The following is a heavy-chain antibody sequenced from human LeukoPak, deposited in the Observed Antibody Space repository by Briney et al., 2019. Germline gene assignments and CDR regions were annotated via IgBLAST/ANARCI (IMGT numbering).Heavy chain of an antibody. D-gene: IGHD2-8*01. Sequence: SETLSLTCTVSGGSISSRSSYWGWIRQPPGKGLEWLGNIYNSGDTYYNPSLKRRVTMSVDTSKNQLSLKLISVTAADTAMYYCARGYTNGVNQEVWLDPWGQGTLVTVSS. CDR2: IYNSGDT. V-gene: IGHV4-39*07. CDR1: GGSISSRSSY. J-gene: IGHJ5*02. CDR3: ARGYTNGVNQEVWLDP.